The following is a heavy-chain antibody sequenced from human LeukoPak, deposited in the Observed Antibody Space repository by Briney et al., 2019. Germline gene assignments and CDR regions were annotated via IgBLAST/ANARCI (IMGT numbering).Heavy chain of an antibody. Sequence: SETLSLTCTVSGASISSGVYYWSWIRQHPEKGLEWIGFIHYSGSTYYSPSLESRTTISVDTSKHQFSLKLSAVTAADTAVYFCARTSGDSSSWRNTNWLDPWGQGTLVTVSS. J-gene: IGHJ5*02. V-gene: IGHV4-31*03. D-gene: IGHD6-13*01. CDR2: IHYSGST. CDR3: ARTSGDSSSWRNTNWLDP. CDR1: GASISSGVYY.